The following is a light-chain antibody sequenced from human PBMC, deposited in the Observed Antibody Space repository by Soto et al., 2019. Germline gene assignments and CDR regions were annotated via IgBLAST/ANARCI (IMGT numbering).Light chain of an antibody. CDR1: QSVGSW. Sequence: DIQMTQSPSTLSAFVGDRVTITCRASQSVGSWLSWYQQKPGKGPKLLIYDALSLERGVPSRFSGSGSGAEINLPISSLQADDFGSYTCQEYKNFPGAFGQGTKVDI. CDR3: QEYKNFPGA. CDR2: DAL. J-gene: IGKJ1*01. V-gene: IGKV1-5*01.